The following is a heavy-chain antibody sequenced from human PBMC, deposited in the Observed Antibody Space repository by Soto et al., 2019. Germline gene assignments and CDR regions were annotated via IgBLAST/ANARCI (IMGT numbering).Heavy chain of an antibody. CDR3: ARESGSEGIGMTY. D-gene: IGHD6-25*01. J-gene: IGHJ4*02. V-gene: IGHV1-69*13. CDR2: IIPIFGTA. Sequence: SVKVSCKASGGTFSSYAISWLRQAPGQGLEWMGGIIPIFGTANYAQKFQGRVTITADESTSTAYMELSSLRSEDTAVYYCARESGSEGIGMTYWGQGALVTVSS. CDR1: GGTFSSYA.